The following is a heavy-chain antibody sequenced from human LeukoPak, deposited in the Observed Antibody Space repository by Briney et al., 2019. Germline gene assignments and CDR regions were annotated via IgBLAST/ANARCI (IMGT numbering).Heavy chain of an antibody. Sequence: SVKVSCKASGYTFTNYAINWVRQAPGQGLEWMGGIIPIFGTANYAQKFQGRVTITADESTSTAYMELSSLRSEDTAVYYCARGPWGSGSYSGGETWGQGTLVTVSS. CDR2: IIPIFGTA. CDR1: GYTFTNYA. D-gene: IGHD1-26*01. J-gene: IGHJ5*02. V-gene: IGHV1-69*13. CDR3: ARGPWGSGSYSGGET.